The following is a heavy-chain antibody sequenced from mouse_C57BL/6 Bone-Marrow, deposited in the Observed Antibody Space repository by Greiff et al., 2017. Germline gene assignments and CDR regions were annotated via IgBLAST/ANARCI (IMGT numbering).Heavy chain of an antibody. CDR3: ARHHSYYDGGRWYFDV. D-gene: IGHD1-1*01. V-gene: IGHV15-2*01. J-gene: IGHJ1*03. Sequence: VQLQQSGSELRSPGSSVKLSCKASDSAFFRIAYLSWVRQKPGHGFEWIGGILTSIGRTIYGEKFEDKATLDADTLSNTAYLELNSLTSEDSAIDDCARHHSYYDGGRWYFDVWGRGTTVTVTS. CDR2: ILTSIGRT. CDR1: DSAFFRIAY.